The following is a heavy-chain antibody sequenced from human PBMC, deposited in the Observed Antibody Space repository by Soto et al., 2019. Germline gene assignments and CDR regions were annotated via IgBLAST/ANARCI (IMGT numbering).Heavy chain of an antibody. CDR2: ISSSSSTI. Sequence: EVQLVESGGGLVQPGGSLRLSCAASGFTFSSYSMNWVRQAPGKGLVWVSYISSSSSTIYYADSVKGRFTISRDNAKNSLYLQMNSLRAEDTAVYYCASGWTTVTTKLLDIWGQGTMVTVSS. D-gene: IGHD4-17*01. J-gene: IGHJ3*02. CDR1: GFTFSSYS. CDR3: ASGWTTVTTKLLDI. V-gene: IGHV3-48*01.